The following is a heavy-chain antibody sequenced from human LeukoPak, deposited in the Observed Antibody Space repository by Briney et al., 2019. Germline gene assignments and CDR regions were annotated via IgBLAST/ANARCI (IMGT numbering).Heavy chain of an antibody. CDR3: VRSESVSLWFGEPNYFDS. J-gene: IGHJ4*02. D-gene: IGHD3-10*01. CDR2: VNHSGXT. Sequence: SATLSLTCAVYGGSFSGYYXXWXRXXPGXGLXWIXEVNHSGXTSYDPSLKSRVTXXVDTSKNQFSLRLRSVTAADTAVYYCVRSESVSLWFGEPNYFDSWSQGTLVTVSS. CDR1: GGSFSGYY. V-gene: IGHV4-34*01.